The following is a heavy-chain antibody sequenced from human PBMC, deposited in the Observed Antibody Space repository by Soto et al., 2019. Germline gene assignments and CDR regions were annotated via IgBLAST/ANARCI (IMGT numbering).Heavy chain of an antibody. CDR1: GGSISSGGYY. J-gene: IGHJ4*02. D-gene: IGHD5-18*01. CDR3: ARVGYSYGYVDY. V-gene: IGHV4-31*03. Sequence: QVQLQESGPGLVKPSQTLSLTCTVSGGSISSGGYYWSWIRQHPGKGLEWIGYIYYSGSTYYNPSLMGRVTISVDTSKNQFSLKLSSVTAADTAVYYCARVGYSYGYVDYWGQGTLVTVSS. CDR2: IYYSGST.